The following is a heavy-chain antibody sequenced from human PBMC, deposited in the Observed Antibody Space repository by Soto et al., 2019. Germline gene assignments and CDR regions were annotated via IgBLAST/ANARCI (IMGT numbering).Heavy chain of an antibody. Sequence: SETLSLTCTVSGGSISSGGYYWTWIRQHPGRGLEWIGYNYYSGITYYNPSLKSRVTISLDTSKNQFSLKLSSVTAADTAVYYCARGSSIAGLYYGMDVWGHGTSVTASS. V-gene: IGHV4-31*03. CDR3: ARGSSIAGLYYGMDV. CDR2: NYYSGIT. CDR1: GGSISSGGYY. J-gene: IGHJ6*02. D-gene: IGHD6-6*01.